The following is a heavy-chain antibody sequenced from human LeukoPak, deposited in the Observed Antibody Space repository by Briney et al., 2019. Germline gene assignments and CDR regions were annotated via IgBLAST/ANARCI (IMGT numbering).Heavy chain of an antibody. J-gene: IGHJ4*02. D-gene: IGHD1-26*01. CDR1: GFTFSSYW. CDR2: INQDV. CDR3: ARGTLLPGIDY. V-gene: IGHV3-7*01. Sequence: GGSLRLSCAGYGFTFSSYWMNWVRQAPGKGLEWVANINQDVVDSVKGRFTISRDNAKNSLYLQVNGLRAEDTAVYYCARGTLLPGIDYWGQGTLVTVSS.